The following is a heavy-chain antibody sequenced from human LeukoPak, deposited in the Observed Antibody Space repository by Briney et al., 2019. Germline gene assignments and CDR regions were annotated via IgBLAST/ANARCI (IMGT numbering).Heavy chain of an antibody. D-gene: IGHD2-15*01. CDR1: GGTFSSYA. CDR3: ARDKGSDGFYSWFDP. J-gene: IGHJ5*02. V-gene: IGHV1-69*05. CDR2: IIPIFGTA. Sequence: GASVKVSCKASGGTFSSYAISWVRQAPGQGLEWMGGIIPIFGTANYAQKFQGRVTITTDESTSTAYMELSSLRSEDTAVYYCARDKGSDGFYSWFDPWGQGTLVTVSS.